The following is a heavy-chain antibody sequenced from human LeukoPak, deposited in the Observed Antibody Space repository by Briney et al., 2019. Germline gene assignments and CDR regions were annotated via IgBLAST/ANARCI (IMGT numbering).Heavy chain of an antibody. D-gene: IGHD3-22*01. J-gene: IGHJ4*02. Sequence: GGSLRLSCAASGFTFSSYAMTWVRQAPGKGLEWVSSISGSGDYTNYAGSVKGRFTISRDNAKNSLYLEMNSLRAEDTAVFYCARDSDSYFDRSGYLNFWGQGTLVTVSS. CDR1: GFTFSSYA. CDR3: ARDSDSYFDRSGYLNF. V-gene: IGHV3-21*01. CDR2: ISGSGDYT.